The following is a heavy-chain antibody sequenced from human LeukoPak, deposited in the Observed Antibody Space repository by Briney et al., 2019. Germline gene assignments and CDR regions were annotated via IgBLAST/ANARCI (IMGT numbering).Heavy chain of an antibody. V-gene: IGHV3-66*01. CDR2: IYSGGTI. CDR1: GFTVSSNY. CDR3: ARDEPYGSGSPPLD. D-gene: IGHD3-10*01. Sequence: GGSLRLSCAASGFTVSSNYMSWVRQAPGKGLEWVSVIYSGGTIYYADSVKGRFTISRDNAKNSLYLQMNTLRAEDTAVYYCARDEPYGSGSPPLDWGQGTPVTVSS. J-gene: IGHJ4*02.